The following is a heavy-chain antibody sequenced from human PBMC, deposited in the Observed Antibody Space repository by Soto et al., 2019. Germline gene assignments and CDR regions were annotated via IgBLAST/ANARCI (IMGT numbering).Heavy chain of an antibody. CDR1: GGTFSSYA. CDR2: IIPIFGTA. D-gene: IGHD3-22*01. CDR3: ARGYYYDSSGYPSFDY. J-gene: IGHJ4*02. V-gene: IGHV1-69*01. Sequence: GXSVKVSCKASGGTFSSYAISWVRQAPVQGLEWMGGIIPIFGTANYAQKFQGRVTITADESTSTAYMELSSLRSEDTAVYYCARGYYYDSSGYPSFDYWGQGTLVTVSS.